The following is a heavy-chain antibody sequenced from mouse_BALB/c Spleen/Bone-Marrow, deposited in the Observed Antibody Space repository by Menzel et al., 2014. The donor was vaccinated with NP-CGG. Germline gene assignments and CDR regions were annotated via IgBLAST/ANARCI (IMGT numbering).Heavy chain of an antibody. Sequence: LVKTGASVKRSCKASGYSFTGYYVYWVKQSHGKSLERIGYISCYNGANSYNQKSKSKATFTGDTSSSSAYMQFNSLTSEDSAVYYCARDYGNLYYFDYWGQGTTLTVSS. D-gene: IGHD2-1*01. CDR3: ARDYGNLYYFDY. J-gene: IGHJ2*01. V-gene: IGHV1S34*01. CDR1: GYSFTGYY. CDR2: ISCYNGAN.